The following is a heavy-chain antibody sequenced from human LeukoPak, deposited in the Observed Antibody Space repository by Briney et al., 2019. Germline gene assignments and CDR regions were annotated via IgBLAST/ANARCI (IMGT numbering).Heavy chain of an antibody. V-gene: IGHV3-74*01. D-gene: IGHD3-22*01. CDR3: TRTYYYDSIDYFDY. J-gene: IGHJ4*02. Sequence: GGSLRLSCAASGFTFRSYWMHWVRQAPGKGLMWVSRIKRDGSSTIYADSVKGRFTISRDNAKNTLYLQMNSLRAEDTAVYYCTRTYYYDSIDYFDYWGQGALVTVSS. CDR1: GFTFRSYW. CDR2: IKRDGSST.